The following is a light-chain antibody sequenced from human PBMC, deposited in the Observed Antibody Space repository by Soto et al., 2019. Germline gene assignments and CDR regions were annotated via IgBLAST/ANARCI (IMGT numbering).Light chain of an antibody. CDR2: ATS. Sequence: EIVLTQSPATLSLSPGEGATLSCRASQSIGNYLAWHQQKPGQAPRLLIYATSSRATGIPARFSGSGSGTDFTLTISSLEPEDFAVYYCQQRSSWPFTFGPGTKVDI. J-gene: IGKJ3*01. CDR1: QSIGNY. V-gene: IGKV3-11*01. CDR3: QQRSSWPFT.